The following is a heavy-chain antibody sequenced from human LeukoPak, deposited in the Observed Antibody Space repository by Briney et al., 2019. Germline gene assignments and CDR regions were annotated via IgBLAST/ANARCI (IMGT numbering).Heavy chain of an antibody. V-gene: IGHV3-7*01. J-gene: IGHJ5*02. CDR3: ARQAAYYYGSGSYYRWFDP. CDR2: IKQDGSEK. Sequence: GGSLRLSCAASGFTFSSYWMSWVRQAPGKGLEWVANIKQDGSEKYYVDSVKGRFTVSRDNAKKLLFLQMNSLGVEDTAVYHCARQAAYYYGSGSYYRWFDPWGQGTLVTVSS. CDR1: GFTFSSYW. D-gene: IGHD3-10*01.